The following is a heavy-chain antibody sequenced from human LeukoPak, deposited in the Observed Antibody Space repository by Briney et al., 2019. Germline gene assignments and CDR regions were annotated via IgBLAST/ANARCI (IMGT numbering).Heavy chain of an antibody. Sequence: ASVKVSCKASGYTFTGYYMHWVRQAPGQGLEWMGWINPNSGGTNYAQKFQGRVTMTRDTSISTAYMELSRLRSDDTAVYYCARALVVYAKGELGDYWGQGILVTVSS. CDR1: GYTFTGYY. V-gene: IGHV1-2*02. CDR2: INPNSGGT. CDR3: ARALVVYAKGELGDY. J-gene: IGHJ4*02. D-gene: IGHD2-8*02.